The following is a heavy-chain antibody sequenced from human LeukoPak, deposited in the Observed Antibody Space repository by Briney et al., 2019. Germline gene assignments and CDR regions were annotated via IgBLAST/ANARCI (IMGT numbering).Heavy chain of an antibody. CDR3: ARDGGSTHFDY. CDR2: ISYDGSNK. J-gene: IGHJ4*02. Sequence: PGRSLRLSCAASGFTFSSYAMHWVRQAPGKGLEWVAVISYDGSNKYYADSVKGRFTISRDNSKNTLYLQMNSLRAEDTAVYYCARDGGSTHFDYWGQGTLVTVSS. CDR1: GFTFSSYA. V-gene: IGHV3-30*04.